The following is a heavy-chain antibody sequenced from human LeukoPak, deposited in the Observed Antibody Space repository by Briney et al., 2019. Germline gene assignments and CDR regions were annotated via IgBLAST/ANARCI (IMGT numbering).Heavy chain of an antibody. J-gene: IGHJ4*02. CDR1: GYTFTSYA. D-gene: IGHD3-16*02. Sequence: GASVKVSCKASGYTFTSYAMNWVRQAPGQGLEWMGCINTNTGNPTYAQGFTGRFVFSLDTSVSTAYLEIRGLKAEDTAVYYCARAFQSLGGLSLPDFWGQGTLVTVSS. V-gene: IGHV7-4-1*02. CDR3: ARAFQSLGGLSLPDF. CDR2: INTNTGNP.